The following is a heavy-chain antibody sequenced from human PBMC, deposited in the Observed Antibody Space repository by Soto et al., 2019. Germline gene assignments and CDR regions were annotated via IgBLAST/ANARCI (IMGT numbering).Heavy chain of an antibody. D-gene: IGHD2-15*01. Sequence: PGESLKISCKASGYIFIDYWIGWVRQMPGKGLEWMGIVYPRDSDTRYSPSFQGQVTISADRSTGTAFLQWRSLKVSDTALYYCARPPLPGYSIHFNSWGQGTLVTVSS. V-gene: IGHV5-51*01. CDR1: GYIFIDYW. CDR2: VYPRDSDT. CDR3: ARPPLPGYSIHFNS. J-gene: IGHJ4*02.